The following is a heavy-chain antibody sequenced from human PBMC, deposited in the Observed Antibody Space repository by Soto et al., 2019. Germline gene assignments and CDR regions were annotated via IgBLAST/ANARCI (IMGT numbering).Heavy chain of an antibody. J-gene: IGHJ4*02. CDR2: IYHSGTT. V-gene: IGHV4-4*02. D-gene: IGHD3-22*01. CDR3: ARQRGYYVDY. CDR1: GGSIRSGNW. Sequence: PSETLSLTCAVSGGSIRSGNWWSWVRQPPGKGLEWIGEIYHSGTTNYNPSLKSRVTISVDKSKNQFSLKLTSVTAADTAVYYCARQRGYYVDYWDQGTLVTVSS.